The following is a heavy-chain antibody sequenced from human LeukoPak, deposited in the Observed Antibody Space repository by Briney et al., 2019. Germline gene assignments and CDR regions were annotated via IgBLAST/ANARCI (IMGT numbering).Heavy chain of an antibody. CDR3: ARDNGYFSVDY. Sequence: GGSLRLSCAASGFTFSSYCMTWARQAPGKGLEWVANIKQDESEKYYGDSVRGRFTISRDNAQNSLYLQMNSLRAEDTAVYYCARDNGYFSVDYWGQKTLVTVSS. V-gene: IGHV3-7*01. D-gene: IGHD3-22*01. CDR1: GFTFSSYC. CDR2: IKQDESEK. J-gene: IGHJ4*02.